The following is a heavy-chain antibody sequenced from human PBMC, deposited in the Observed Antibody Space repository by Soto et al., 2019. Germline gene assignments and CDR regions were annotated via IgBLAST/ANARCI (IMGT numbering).Heavy chain of an antibody. CDR3: ARGRGGYNKYYYYGMDV. J-gene: IGHJ6*02. V-gene: IGHV4-34*01. CDR2: INHSGST. D-gene: IGHD5-12*01. Sequence: SETLSLTCAVYGGSFSGYYWSWIRQPPGKGLEWIGEINHSGSTNYNPSLKSRVTISVDTSKNQFSLKLSSVTAADTAVYYCARGRGGYNKYYYYGMDVWGQGTTVTVSS. CDR1: GGSFSGYY.